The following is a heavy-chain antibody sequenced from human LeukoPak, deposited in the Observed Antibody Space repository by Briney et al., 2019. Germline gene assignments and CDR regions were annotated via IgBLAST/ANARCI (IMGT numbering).Heavy chain of an antibody. J-gene: IGHJ4*02. CDR2: IIPIFGTA. CDR1: GGTFSSYA. V-gene: IGHV1-69*05. Sequence: PPASVKVSCKASGGTFSSYAISWVRQAPGQGLEWMGGIIPIFGTANYAQKFQGRVTITTDESTSTAYMELSSLRSEDTAVYYCARDVGYSSGPYYFDYWGQGTLVTVSS. CDR3: ARDVGYSSGPYYFDY. D-gene: IGHD6-19*01.